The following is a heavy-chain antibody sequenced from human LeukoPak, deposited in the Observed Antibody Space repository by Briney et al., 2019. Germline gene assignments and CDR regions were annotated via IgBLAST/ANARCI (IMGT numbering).Heavy chain of an antibody. Sequence: PSETLSLTCAVYGGSFSGYYWSWLRQPPGKGLEWIGEINHIGSTNYKASVKSRCTISVDTSNNEFALKLSSVTAADTAVYYCAREGSGVVVPAAPFDYWGQGTLVTVSS. CDR1: GGSFSGYY. CDR3: AREGSGVVVPAAPFDY. D-gene: IGHD2-2*01. CDR2: INHIGST. J-gene: IGHJ4*02. V-gene: IGHV4-34*01.